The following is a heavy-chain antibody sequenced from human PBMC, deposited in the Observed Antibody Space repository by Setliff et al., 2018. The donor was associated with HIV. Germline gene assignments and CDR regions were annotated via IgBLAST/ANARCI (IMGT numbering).Heavy chain of an antibody. D-gene: IGHD2-15*01. V-gene: IGHV4-61*01. Sequence: SETLSLPCSVSVVSVSSGNYYWSWIRPPPGKGLEWIGYIYYSGSIKYNPSLKSRVTISVDTSKNQFALKLSSVTAADTAVYYCARVGSWDGVEYHDALDIWGRGTMVTVS. CDR2: IYYSGSI. CDR1: VVSVSSGNYY. J-gene: IGHJ3*02. CDR3: ARVGSWDGVEYHDALDI.